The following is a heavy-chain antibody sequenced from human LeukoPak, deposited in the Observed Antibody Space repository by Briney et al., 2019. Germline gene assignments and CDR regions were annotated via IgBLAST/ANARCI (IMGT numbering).Heavy chain of an antibody. V-gene: IGHV1-8*01. CDR2: MNPNSGNT. CDR1: GYTFTSYD. CDR3: ARDAQYSSGSDY. Sequence: ASVKVSCKASGYTFTSYDINWVRQATGQGLEWMGWMNPNSGNTGYAQKFQGRVTMARNTSISTAYMELSSLRSEDTAVYYCARDAQYSSGSDYWGQGTLVTVSS. D-gene: IGHD6-19*01. J-gene: IGHJ4*02.